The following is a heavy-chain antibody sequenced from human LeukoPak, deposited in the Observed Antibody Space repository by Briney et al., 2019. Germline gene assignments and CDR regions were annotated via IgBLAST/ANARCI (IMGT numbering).Heavy chain of an antibody. D-gene: IGHD1-1*01. CDR2: IIPIFGTA. V-gene: IGHV1-69*05. Sequence: ASVKVSCKASGGTFSSYAISWVRQAPGQGLEWMGGIIPIFGTANYARKFQGRVTITTDESTSTAYMELSSLRSEDTAVYYCARENEGGLQGWFDPWGQGTLVTVSS. J-gene: IGHJ5*02. CDR3: ARENEGGLQGWFDP. CDR1: GGTFSSYA.